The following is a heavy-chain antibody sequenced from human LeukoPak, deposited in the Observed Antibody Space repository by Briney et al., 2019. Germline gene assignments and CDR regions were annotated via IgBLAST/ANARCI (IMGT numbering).Heavy chain of an antibody. V-gene: IGHV3-15*01. D-gene: IGHD2-15*01. Sequence: PGGSLRLSCAASGFTFSNARMTWVRQAPGKGLEWVGHIKSNSDGGTTDYAAPVKGRFTISRDDSKNMLFLQMNSLKIEDTAVYYCTPSGGYWGQGTLVTVSS. J-gene: IGHJ4*02. CDR3: TPSGGY. CDR1: GFTFSNAR. CDR2: IKSNSDGGTT.